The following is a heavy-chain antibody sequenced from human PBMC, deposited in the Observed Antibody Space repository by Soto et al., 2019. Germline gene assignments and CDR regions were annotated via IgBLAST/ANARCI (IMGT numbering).Heavy chain of an antibody. CDR1: GFTFSSYR. V-gene: IGHV3-30*18. D-gene: IGHD3-9*01. Sequence: GGSLRLSCAASGFTFSSYRMNWVRQAPGKGLEWVAVISYDGSNKYYAGSVKGRFTISRDNSKNTLYLQMNSLRAEDTAVYYCAKAYVGYYDILTGPTFIDYWGQGTLVTVSS. CDR3: AKAYVGYYDILTGPTFIDY. CDR2: ISYDGSNK. J-gene: IGHJ4*02.